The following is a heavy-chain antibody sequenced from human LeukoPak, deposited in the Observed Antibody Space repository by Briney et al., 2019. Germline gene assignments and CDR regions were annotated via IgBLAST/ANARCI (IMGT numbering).Heavy chain of an antibody. CDR2: IYYSGST. D-gene: IGHD3-22*01. CDR3: ATDRWYYYDSSGPGDFDL. CDR1: GGSISSSSXY. J-gene: IGHJ2*01. Sequence: KPSXXXXLTCTXXGGSISSSSXYWGWIRQPPGKGVEWIGSIYYSGSTYYNPSLKSRVTISVATSKNQFSLKLSSVTAADTAVYYCATDRWYYYDSSGPGDFDLWGRGTLVTVSS. V-gene: IGHV4-39*02.